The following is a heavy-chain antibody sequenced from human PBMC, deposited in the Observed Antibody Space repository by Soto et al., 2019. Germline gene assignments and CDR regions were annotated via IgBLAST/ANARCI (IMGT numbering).Heavy chain of an antibody. J-gene: IGHJ4*02. Sequence: EVRLVASGGGLVKPGGTLRLSCAASGFIFSANSMNWVRQVPGKGLQWLSSISSSGSFKSYGDSLKGRFTISRDNAKNSLFLQMNSLRYDDTGLYFCARDPPHGGTSSWDADSWGQGTLVTVSS. V-gene: IGHV3-21*01. D-gene: IGHD2-15*01. CDR1: GFIFSANS. CDR2: ISSSGSFK. CDR3: ARDPPHGGTSSWDADS.